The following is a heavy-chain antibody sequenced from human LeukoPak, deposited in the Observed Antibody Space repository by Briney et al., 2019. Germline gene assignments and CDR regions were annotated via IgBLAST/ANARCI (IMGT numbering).Heavy chain of an antibody. CDR1: GITPSNYG. D-gene: IGHD2-21*01. CDR3: ARDVWRRAFYYAMDV. V-gene: IGHV3-23*01. J-gene: IGHJ6*02. CDR2: ISDSGGST. Sequence: GGSLRLSCAVSGITPSNYGMSGVRQAPGKRLEWVAGISDSGGSTNYAASVKGRFTISRDNPKNTLYLQMNSLTTDDTALYFCARDVWRRAFYYAMDVWGQGTTVAVSS.